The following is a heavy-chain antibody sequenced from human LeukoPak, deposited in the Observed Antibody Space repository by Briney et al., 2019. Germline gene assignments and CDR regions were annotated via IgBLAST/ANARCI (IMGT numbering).Heavy chain of an antibody. D-gene: IGHD3-22*01. CDR3: ANPRYDSSGYYYVD. CDR1: GYTFIDYT. CDR2: INGGSGNT. Sequence: GASEKVSCKASGYTFIDYTMHWLRQAPGQRLDWMGWINGGSGNTKYSPEFQGRVTITRDTSASTGYMELSSLRSEDTAVYYCANPRYDSSGYYYVDWGQGTLVTVSS. V-gene: IGHV1-3*01. J-gene: IGHJ4*02.